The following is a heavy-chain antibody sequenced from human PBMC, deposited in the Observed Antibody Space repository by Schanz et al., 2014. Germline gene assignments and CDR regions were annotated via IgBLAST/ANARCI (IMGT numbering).Heavy chain of an antibody. J-gene: IGHJ4*02. Sequence: QVQLVESGGGVVQPGRSLRLSCAASGFTFSDYYMSWIRQAPGKGLEWVAVIWYDENNKYYADSVKGRFTMSRDNSKNTLYLQMNSLRADDTAVYFCARAHGNNWYGKGLDYWGQRTQVTVSS. CDR2: IWYDENNK. D-gene: IGHD1-1*01. CDR1: GFTFSDYY. V-gene: IGHV3-33*08. CDR3: ARAHGNNWYGKGLDY.